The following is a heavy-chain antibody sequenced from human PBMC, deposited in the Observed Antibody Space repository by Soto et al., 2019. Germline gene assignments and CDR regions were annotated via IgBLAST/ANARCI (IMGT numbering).Heavy chain of an antibody. D-gene: IGHD3-22*01. CDR3: ASQYYYDSSGYYGDDY. CDR1: GGSISSGDYY. J-gene: IGHJ4*02. Sequence: SETLSLTCTVSGGSISSGDYYWSWIRQPPGKGLEWIGYIYYSGSTYYNPSLKSRVTISVDTSKNQFPLKLSSVTAADTAVYYCASQYYYDSSGYYGDDYWGQGTLVTVSS. CDR2: IYYSGST. V-gene: IGHV4-30-4*01.